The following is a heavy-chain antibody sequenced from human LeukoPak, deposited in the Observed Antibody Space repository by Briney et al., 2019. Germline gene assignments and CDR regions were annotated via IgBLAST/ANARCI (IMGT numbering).Heavy chain of an antibody. CDR2: IIPILGIA. D-gene: IGHD4-23*01. CDR1: GGTFSSYA. Sequence: SVKVSCKASGGTFSSYAISWVRQAPGQGLEWMGRIIPILGIANYAQKFQGRITLTADTSTGTAYMELSSLTSDDTAVYYCARDPALEGTEDYRDFGGVESVDAFDVWGQGTMVTVFS. J-gene: IGHJ3*01. V-gene: IGHV1-69*04. CDR3: ARDPALEGTEDYRDFGGVESVDAFDV.